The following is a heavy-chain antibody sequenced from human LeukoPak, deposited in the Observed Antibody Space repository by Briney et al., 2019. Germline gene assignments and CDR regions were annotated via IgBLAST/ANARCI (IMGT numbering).Heavy chain of an antibody. J-gene: IGHJ4*02. CDR1: GGTFSSYA. V-gene: IGHV1-69*04. CDR2: IIPILGIA. D-gene: IGHD3-10*01. CDR3: ARDLVMVRGVMFDY. Sequence: ASVEVSCKASGGTFSSYAISWVRQAPGQGLEWMGRIIPILGIANYAQKFQGRVTITADKSTSTAYMELSSLRSEDTAVYYCARDLVMVRGVMFDYWGQGTLVTVSS.